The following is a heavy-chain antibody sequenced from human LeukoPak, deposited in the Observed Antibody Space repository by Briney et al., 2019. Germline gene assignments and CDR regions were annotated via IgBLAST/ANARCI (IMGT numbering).Heavy chain of an antibody. J-gene: IGHJ4*02. Sequence: VASVKVSCKASGYTFTSYGISWVRQAPGQGLEWMGWISAYNGNTNYAQKLQGRVTMTTDTSTNTVYMELRSLRSDDTAVYYCARVQSGSYYNYFDCWGQGTLVTVSS. CDR3: ARVQSGSYYNYFDC. D-gene: IGHD1-26*01. CDR1: GYTFTSYG. V-gene: IGHV1-18*01. CDR2: ISAYNGNT.